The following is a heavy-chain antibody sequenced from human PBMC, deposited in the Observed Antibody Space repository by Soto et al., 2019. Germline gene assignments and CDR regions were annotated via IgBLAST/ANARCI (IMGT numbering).Heavy chain of an antibody. CDR2: INPSGST. J-gene: IGHJ6*02. V-gene: IGHV4-34*01. Sequence: SETLSLTCAVYAGSFRGYYWSCFRPPPGKGREWIGEINPSGSTNYNPSLKSRVTISVDTSKNQFSLKLSSVTAADTAVYYCARAAGIVVVPAAIRYYNYGMDVWGQPTTVTVSS. D-gene: IGHD2-2*02. CDR1: AGSFRGYY. CDR3: ARAAGIVVVPAAIRYYNYGMDV.